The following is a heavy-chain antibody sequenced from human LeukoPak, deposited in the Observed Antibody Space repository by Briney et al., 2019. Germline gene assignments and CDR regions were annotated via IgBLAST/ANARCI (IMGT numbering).Heavy chain of an antibody. D-gene: IGHD2-8*02. Sequence: ASVKVSCKASGSTFTSYFMHWVRQAPGQGLEWMGIINPSGGSTSYAQKFQGRVTMTRDTSTNTVYMELSSLRSEDTAVYYCARGMLTGDVGYAFDIWGQGTMVTVSS. CDR1: GSTFTSYF. CDR3: ARGMLTGDVGYAFDI. V-gene: IGHV1-46*01. CDR2: INPSGGST. J-gene: IGHJ3*02.